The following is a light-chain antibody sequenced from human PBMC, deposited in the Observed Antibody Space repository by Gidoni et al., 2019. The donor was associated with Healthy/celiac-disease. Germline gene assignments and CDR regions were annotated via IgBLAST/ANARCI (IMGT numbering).Light chain of an antibody. CDR1: QSVLYSSNNKKS. J-gene: IGKJ2*01. CDR2: WAS. V-gene: IGKV4-1*01. CDR3: QQYYSTRA. Sequence: DIVMTQSPYSLAVSLGERATINCQASQSVLYSSNNKKSLAWYQQKPGQPPKLLIYWASTRESGFPDRFSGSGSGTDFTLTISSLQAEDVAVYYCQQYYSTRAFXQXTKLEIK.